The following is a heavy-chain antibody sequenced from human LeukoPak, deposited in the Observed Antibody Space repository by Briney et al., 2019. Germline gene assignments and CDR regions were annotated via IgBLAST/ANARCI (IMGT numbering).Heavy chain of an antibody. V-gene: IGHV3-23*01. J-gene: IGHJ4*02. CDR2: ISNSGGAT. CDR3: AKGTTDFDY. D-gene: IGHD1-1*01. CDR1: GFTFSNSA. Sequence: PGGSLRLSCAASGFTFSNSAMNWVRQAPGEGLEWVSIISNSGGATYYADSVKGRFTISRDNSKHTLYLQMNSLRVEDTALYYCAKGTTDFDYWGQGTRVIVSS.